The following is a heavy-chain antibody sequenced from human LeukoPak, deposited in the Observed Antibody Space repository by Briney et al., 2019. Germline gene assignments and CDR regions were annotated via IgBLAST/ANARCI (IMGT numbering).Heavy chain of an antibody. Sequence: SETLSLTCTVSGGSISSGSYYWNWIRQPAGKGLEWIGRIYTSGSTNYNPSLKSRVTISVDRSKNQFSLKLSSVTAADTAVYYCAIYAMGWFDPWGQGTLVTVSS. J-gene: IGHJ5*02. D-gene: IGHD5/OR15-5a*01. V-gene: IGHV4-61*02. CDR3: AIYAMGWFDP. CDR2: IYTSGST. CDR1: GGSISSGSYY.